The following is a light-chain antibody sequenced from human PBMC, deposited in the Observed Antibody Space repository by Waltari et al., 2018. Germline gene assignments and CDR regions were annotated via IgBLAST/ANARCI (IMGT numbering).Light chain of an antibody. V-gene: IGKV1-5*03. J-gene: IGKJ1*01. CDR2: KAS. Sequence: DIQMTQSPSTLSAPVGDTVTITCRASQTISSSLAWYQQKPGTVPKLLIDKASSLQGGVPSRFSGSGSGTEFTLTISSLQPDDFATYYCQQYNTYSRTFGQGTKVEIK. CDR1: QTISSS. CDR3: QQYNTYSRT.